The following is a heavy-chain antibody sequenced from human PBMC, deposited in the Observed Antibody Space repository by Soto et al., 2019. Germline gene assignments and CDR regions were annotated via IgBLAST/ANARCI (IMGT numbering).Heavy chain of an antibody. Sequence: GGSLRLSCTASGFTFGDYAMSWFRQAPGKGLEWVGFIRSKAYGGTTEYAASVKGRFTISRDDSKSIAYLQMNSLKTEDTAVYYCTRDQRYDFWSGYSVYFDYWGQGTLVTVSS. CDR3: TRDQRYDFWSGYSVYFDY. CDR2: IRSKAYGGTT. V-gene: IGHV3-49*03. CDR1: GFTFGDYA. J-gene: IGHJ4*02. D-gene: IGHD3-3*01.